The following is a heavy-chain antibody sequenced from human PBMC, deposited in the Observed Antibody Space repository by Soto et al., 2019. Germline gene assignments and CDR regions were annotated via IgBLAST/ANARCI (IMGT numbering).Heavy chain of an antibody. D-gene: IGHD5-12*01. CDR2: ISSSSTI. V-gene: IGHV3-48*01. CDR3: ARSRLFYGMDV. J-gene: IGHJ6*02. CDR1: GFTFSSYS. Sequence: GGSLRLSCAASGFTFSSYSMNWVRQAPGKGLEWVSYISSSSTIYYADSVKGRFTISRDNAKNSLYLQMNSLRAEDTAVYYCARSRLFYGMDVWGQGTTVTVSS.